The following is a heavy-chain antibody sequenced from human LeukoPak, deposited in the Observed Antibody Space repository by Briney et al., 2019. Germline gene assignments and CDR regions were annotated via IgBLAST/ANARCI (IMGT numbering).Heavy chain of an antibody. CDR1: GGSISSGSYY. J-gene: IGHJ4*02. CDR3: ARGGYSYGLQRYFDY. V-gene: IGHV4-61*02. D-gene: IGHD5-18*01. CDR2: IYTSGRT. Sequence: SETLSLTCTVSGGSISSGSYYWRWIRQPAGTGLEWVGRIYTSGRTNSNPSLKRRVTLSVYASKNQFSMKLSSVTAADTAAYNCARGGYSYGLQRYFDYWGQGTLVTVSS.